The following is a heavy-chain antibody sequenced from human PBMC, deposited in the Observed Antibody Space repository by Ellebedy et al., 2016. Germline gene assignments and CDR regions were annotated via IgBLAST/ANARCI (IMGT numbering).Heavy chain of an antibody. J-gene: IGHJ4*02. CDR1: GGSISSSSYY. CDR2: SYYSGST. CDR3: ARHRAASVTTAYDH. Sequence: SETLSLTCTVSGGSISSSSYYWGWIRQPPGKGLEWVGSSYYSGSTHYNPSLKSRVTVSVDTSKNQLSLKLNSVTAADTAIYYCARHRAASVTTAYDHWGQGTLVTVSS. D-gene: IGHD4-11*01. V-gene: IGHV4-39*01.